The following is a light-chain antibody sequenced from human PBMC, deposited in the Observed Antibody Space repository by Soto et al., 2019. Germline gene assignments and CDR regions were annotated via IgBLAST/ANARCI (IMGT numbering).Light chain of an antibody. CDR1: ESVGGSY. V-gene: IGKV3-20*01. CDR3: QQYGSSPPVT. CDR2: GAS. J-gene: IGKJ5*01. Sequence: EIVLTQSPGTLSLSPGERATLSCRASESVGGSYLAWYQQKPGQAPRLLFSGASSRATGIPDRFSGSGSGTDLTLTISRLEPEDFAVYYCQQYGSSPPVTFGQGTRLEIK.